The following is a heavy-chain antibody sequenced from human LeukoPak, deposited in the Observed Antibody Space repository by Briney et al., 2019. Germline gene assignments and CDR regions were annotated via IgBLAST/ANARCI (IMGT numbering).Heavy chain of an antibody. CDR3: ARADDSAFDI. Sequence: SSETLSLTCTVSGGSISSYYWSWIRQPPGKGLECIGYTYYSGSTNYNPSLKSRVTISVDTSKNQFSLKLSSVAAADTAVYYCARADDSAFDIWGQGTMVTVSS. CDR2: TYYSGST. V-gene: IGHV4-59*01. D-gene: IGHD2-21*02. J-gene: IGHJ3*02. CDR1: GGSISSYY.